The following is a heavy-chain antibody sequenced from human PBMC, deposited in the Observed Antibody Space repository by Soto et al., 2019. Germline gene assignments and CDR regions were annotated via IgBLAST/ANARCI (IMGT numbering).Heavy chain of an antibody. CDR3: ARDIAVRRFDY. D-gene: IGHD2-15*01. J-gene: IGHJ4*02. Sequence: QVQLVESGGGVAQPGASLRLSCAASGFSFSTYGMDWVRQAPGKGLEWVAMIWYDGSSKFYADSVKGRFTISKDDSKNTLYLQMTGRRPEDTAVYFCARDIAVRRFDYWGQGALVTVSS. CDR1: GFSFSTYG. V-gene: IGHV3-33*01. CDR2: IWYDGSSK.